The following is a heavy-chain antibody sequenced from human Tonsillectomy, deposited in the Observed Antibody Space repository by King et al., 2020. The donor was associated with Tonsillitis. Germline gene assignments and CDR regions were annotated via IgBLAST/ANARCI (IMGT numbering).Heavy chain of an antibody. CDR1: GYTFSHYG. V-gene: IGHV1-18*01. CDR3: ATTRGKTGWYDP. CDR2: ISGYDGQT. J-gene: IGHJ5*02. Sequence: QLVQSGPEVKKPGASMKVSCKASGYTFSHYGIAWLRQAPGQGLEWVGWISGYDGQTEYGQKFQGRVTMTTETHRNTVYLKLRGLTSDDTAIYYCATTRGKTGWYDPWGQGTVVTVSS.